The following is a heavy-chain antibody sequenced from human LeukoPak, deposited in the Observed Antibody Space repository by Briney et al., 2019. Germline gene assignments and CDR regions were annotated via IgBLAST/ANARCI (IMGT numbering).Heavy chain of an antibody. CDR3: ARSSSVTIPGYYFDY. CDR2: ISAYNGNT. CDR1: GYSFTGYA. V-gene: IGHV1-18*01. D-gene: IGHD2-21*01. J-gene: IGHJ4*02. Sequence: ASVKVSCKASGYSFTGYAMNWVRQAPGQGLEWMGWISAYNGNTNYAQKLQGRVTMTTDTSTSTAYMELRSLRSDDTAVYYCARSSSVTIPGYYFDYWGQGTLVTVSS.